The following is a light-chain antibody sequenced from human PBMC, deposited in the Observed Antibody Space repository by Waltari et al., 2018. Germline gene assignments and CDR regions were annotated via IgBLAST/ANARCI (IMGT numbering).Light chain of an antibody. J-gene: IGLJ2*01. V-gene: IGLV2-14*03. CDR2: DVT. CDR1: SSDVGGYNY. Sequence: QSALTQPASVSGSPGQSIPISCTGTSSDVGGYNYVSWYQQHPGKAPKLMIYDVTNRPSGVSNRFSGSKSGNTASLTISGLQAEDEADYYCSSYTSSGTGVLFGGGTKLSVL. CDR3: SSYTSSGTGVL.